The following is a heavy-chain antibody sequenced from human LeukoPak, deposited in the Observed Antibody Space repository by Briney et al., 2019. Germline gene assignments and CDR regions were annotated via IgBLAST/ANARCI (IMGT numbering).Heavy chain of an antibody. Sequence: ASVKVSCKASGYTFTGYYMHWVRQAPGQGLEWMGWINPNSGGTNYAQKFQGRVTMTRDTSISTAYMELSRLGSDDTAVYYCARSSEGRYYYDSSGYSYYYYYMDVWGKGTTVTISS. CDR1: GYTFTGYY. CDR2: INPNSGGT. J-gene: IGHJ6*03. V-gene: IGHV1-2*02. D-gene: IGHD3-22*01. CDR3: ARSSEGRYYYDSSGYSYYYYYMDV.